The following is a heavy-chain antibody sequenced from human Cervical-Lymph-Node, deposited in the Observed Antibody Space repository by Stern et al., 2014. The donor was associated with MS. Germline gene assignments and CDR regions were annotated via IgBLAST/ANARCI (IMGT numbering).Heavy chain of an antibody. D-gene: IGHD6-19*01. CDR3: AKGRTVAGKGVGAFDI. Sequence: VQLVESGGGVVQPGRSLRLSCAASGFTFSNFGIHWVRQAPGKGLEWVALISYDEDNKFYADSVKGRFTVSRDNSKNTLDLQMNSLRVEDTAVYYCAKGRTVAGKGVGAFDIWGQGTMDTVSS. J-gene: IGHJ3*02. V-gene: IGHV3-30*18. CDR2: ISYDEDNK. CDR1: GFTFSNFG.